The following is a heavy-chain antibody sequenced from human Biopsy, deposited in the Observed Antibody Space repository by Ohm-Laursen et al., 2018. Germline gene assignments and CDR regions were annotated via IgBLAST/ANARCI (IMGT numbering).Heavy chain of an antibody. Sequence: SVKASCKSSGYSFSTYDVNWVRQARGQGLEWMGWMIPSSGKTGYAQRFQGRVTLTMNTSISTAYMELSGLRSEDTAVYFCARGYSRRVSIFEASIYWFDTWGQGTLVTVSS. CDR2: MIPSSGKT. CDR1: GYSFSTYD. CDR3: ARGYSRRVSIFEASIYWFDT. J-gene: IGHJ5*02. D-gene: IGHD6-6*01. V-gene: IGHV1-8*01.